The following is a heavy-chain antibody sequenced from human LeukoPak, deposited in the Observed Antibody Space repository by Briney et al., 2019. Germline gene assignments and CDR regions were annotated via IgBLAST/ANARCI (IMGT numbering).Heavy chain of an antibody. CDR1: GFTFSSYD. J-gene: IGHJ6*03. CDR2: MSVIGGST. V-gene: IGHV3-23*01. Sequence: GGSLRLSCAASGFTFSSYDMTWVRQAPGKGLEWVSAMSVIGGSTYYADSVKGRFTISRDNSKNTLYLQMNSLRAEDTAVYYCAKDQTYGSMDVWGKGITVTVSS. D-gene: IGHD4-17*01. CDR3: AKDQTYGSMDV.